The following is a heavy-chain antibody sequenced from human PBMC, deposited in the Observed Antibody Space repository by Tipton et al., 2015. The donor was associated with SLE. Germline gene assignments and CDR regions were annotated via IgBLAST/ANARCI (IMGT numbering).Heavy chain of an antibody. V-gene: IGHV1-69*09. J-gene: IGHJ4*02. D-gene: IGHD6-19*01. Sequence: QVQLVQSGAEVKKPGSSVNVSCKASGGTFSYYAISWVRQAPGQGLEWIGGIIPFLGVVDYAQKLQGRITITADKSTNTAYMELSGLRSEDTAVYYCTRGGYIPVAGFDYWGQGTLVTVSS. CDR2: IIPFLGVV. CDR1: GGTFSYYA. CDR3: TRGGYIPVAGFDY.